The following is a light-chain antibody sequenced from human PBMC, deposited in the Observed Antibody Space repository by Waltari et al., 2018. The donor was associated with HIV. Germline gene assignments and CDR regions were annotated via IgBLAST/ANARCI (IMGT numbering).Light chain of an antibody. CDR2: SAS. Sequence: EIVMTQSTATLSVSQGERATLYCSASQSFSSKLAWYPQKPGQAPRVVISSASTRATGIPARFSGSGSGPEFTLTISSLQSEDFAVYYCQQYNNWPEFTFGPGTKVDIK. J-gene: IGKJ3*01. CDR3: QQYNNWPEFT. V-gene: IGKV3-15*01. CDR1: QSFSSK.